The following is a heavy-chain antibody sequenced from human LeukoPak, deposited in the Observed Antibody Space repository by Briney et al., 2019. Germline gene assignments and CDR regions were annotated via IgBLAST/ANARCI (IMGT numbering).Heavy chain of an antibody. CDR3: ARGYSSGWFDY. CDR2: INHSGST. D-gene: IGHD6-19*01. J-gene: IGHJ4*02. Sequence: PSETLSLTCAVCGGSFSGYYWSWIRQPPGKGLEWIGEINHSGSTNYNPSLKSRVTISVDTSKNQFSLKLSSVTAADTAVYYCARGYSSGWFDYWGQGTLVTVSS. V-gene: IGHV4-34*01. CDR1: GGSFSGYY.